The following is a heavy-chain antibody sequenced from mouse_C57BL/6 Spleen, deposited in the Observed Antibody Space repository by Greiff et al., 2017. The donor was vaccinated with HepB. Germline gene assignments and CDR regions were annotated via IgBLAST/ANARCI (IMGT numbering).Heavy chain of an antibody. CDR3: AREYYYGSYWYFDV. D-gene: IGHD1-1*01. CDR2: IYPGDGDT. Sequence: VQLQQSGPELVKPGASVKISCKASGYAFSSSWMNWVKQRPGKGLEWIGRIYPGDGDTNYNGKFKGKATLTADKSSSTAYMQLSSLPSEDSAVYFCAREYYYGSYWYFDVWGTGTTVTVSS. V-gene: IGHV1-82*01. CDR1: GYAFSSSW. J-gene: IGHJ1*03.